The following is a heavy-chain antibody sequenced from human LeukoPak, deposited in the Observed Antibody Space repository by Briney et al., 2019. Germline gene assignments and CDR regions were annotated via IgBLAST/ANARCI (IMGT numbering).Heavy chain of an antibody. CDR1: GTSITDYY. J-gene: IGHJ6*03. V-gene: IGHV4-4*07. Sequence: SETLSLTCSVSGTSITDYYWNWIRQPAGKGLEWIGRVFPPGSTNYSPSLKSRVVMSADASKNQFFLKLSSVTAADTAVYFCARAAGLQGHSYYYHMDVWGKGTTVIVS. CDR3: ARAAGLQGHSYYYHMDV. D-gene: IGHD4-11*01. CDR2: VFPPGST.